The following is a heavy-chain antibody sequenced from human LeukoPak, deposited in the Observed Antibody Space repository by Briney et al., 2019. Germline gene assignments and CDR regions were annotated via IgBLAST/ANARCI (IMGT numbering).Heavy chain of an antibody. CDR2: ISGSGSNT. CDR1: GFTFSSYG. CDR3: ARDWGRVDY. D-gene: IGHD3-16*01. Sequence: PGGSLRLSCAASGFTFSSYGMSWVRQAPGKGLEWVSSISGSGSNTYYADSVKGRFTISRDNSKNTLYLQMNSLRAEDTAVYYCARDWGRVDYWGQGTLVTVSS. J-gene: IGHJ4*02. V-gene: IGHV3-23*01.